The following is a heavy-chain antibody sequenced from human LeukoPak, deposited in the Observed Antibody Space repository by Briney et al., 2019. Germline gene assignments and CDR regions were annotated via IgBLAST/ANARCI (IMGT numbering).Heavy chain of an antibody. CDR1: GGSISSSNW. CDR2: IYHSGST. D-gene: IGHD6-13*01. CDR3: ARVRSSWFGFDY. J-gene: IGHJ4*02. Sequence: SETLSLTCAVSGGSISSSNWWSWVRQPPGKGLEWIGEIYHSGSTNYNPSLKSRVTISVNKSKNQFSLKLSSVTAADTAVYYCARVRSSWFGFDYWGQGTLVTVSS. V-gene: IGHV4-4*02.